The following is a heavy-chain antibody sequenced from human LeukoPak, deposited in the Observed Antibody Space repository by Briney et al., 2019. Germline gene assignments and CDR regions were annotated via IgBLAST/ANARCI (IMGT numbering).Heavy chain of an antibody. CDR1: GFTFSSFG. Sequence: PGRSLRLSCAASGFTFSSFGMHWVRQAPGKGLEWVAVIWYDGTNKYYADSVKGRFTISRDNSKNTLYLQMNSLRAEDTAVYYCAKICLRGVIISYFDYWGQGALVTVSS. CDR2: IWYDGTNK. V-gene: IGHV3-33*06. CDR3: AKICLRGVIISYFDY. D-gene: IGHD3-10*01. J-gene: IGHJ4*02.